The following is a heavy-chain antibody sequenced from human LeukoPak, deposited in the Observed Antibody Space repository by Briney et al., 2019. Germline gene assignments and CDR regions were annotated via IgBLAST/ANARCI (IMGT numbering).Heavy chain of an antibody. V-gene: IGHV3-33*01. J-gene: IGHJ4*02. CDR1: GFTFSSYG. Sequence: PGRSLRLSCAASGFTFSSYGMHWVRQAPGKGLEWVAVIWYDGSNKYYADSVKGRFTISRDNSKNTLYLQMNSLRAEDTAVYYCARGLDGDPYYFDYWGQGTLVTVSS. CDR3: ARGLDGDPYYFDY. D-gene: IGHD4-17*01. CDR2: IWYDGSNK.